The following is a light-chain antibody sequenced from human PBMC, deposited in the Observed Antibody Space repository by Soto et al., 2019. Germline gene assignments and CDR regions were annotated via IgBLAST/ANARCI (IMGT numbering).Light chain of an antibody. V-gene: IGLV2-14*01. CDR1: NSDVGGYNY. J-gene: IGLJ1*01. CDR2: DVS. CDR3: TSWTTSNSYV. Sequence: QSVLTQPAAVSGSPAQSITISCTGTNSDVGGYNYVSWYQQHPGKAPKLMIFDVSNRPPGVSNRFSGSKSGNTASLTISGLQAEDEADYYCTSWTTSNSYVFGTGTKVTVL.